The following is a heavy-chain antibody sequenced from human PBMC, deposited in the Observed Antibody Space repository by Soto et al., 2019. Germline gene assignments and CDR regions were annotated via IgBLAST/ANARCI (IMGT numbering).Heavy chain of an antibody. J-gene: IGHJ4*02. V-gene: IGHV3-23*01. CDR1: GFTFSSYA. CDR3: ATERWAAAGTPTLDY. Sequence: EVQLLESGGGLVQPGGSLRLSCAASGFTFSSYAMSWVRQAPGKGLEGVSAISGGTSSTYYADSVKGRFTISRDNSKNTLYLQMNSLRAEDTAVYYCATERWAAAGTPTLDYWGQGTLVTVSS. CDR2: ISGGTSST. D-gene: IGHD6-13*01.